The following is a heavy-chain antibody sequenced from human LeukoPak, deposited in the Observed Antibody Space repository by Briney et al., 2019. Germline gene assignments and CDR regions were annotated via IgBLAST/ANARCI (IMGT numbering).Heavy chain of an antibody. D-gene: IGHD6-25*01. J-gene: IGHJ4*02. Sequence: ASVKVSCKASGYTFTSYYMHWVRQAPGQGLEWMGIINPSGGSTRYAQKFQGRVTMTRDTSTSTVYMELSSLRSEDTAVYYCVTSNNDIAAPDYWGQGTLVSVSS. CDR2: INPSGGST. V-gene: IGHV1-46*01. CDR3: VTSNNDIAAPDY. CDR1: GYTFTSYY.